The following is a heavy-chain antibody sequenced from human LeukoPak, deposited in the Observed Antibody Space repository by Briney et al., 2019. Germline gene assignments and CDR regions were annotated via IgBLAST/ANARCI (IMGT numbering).Heavy chain of an antibody. CDR1: GGSFSGYY. J-gene: IGHJ6*02. Sequence: PSETPSLTCAVYGGSFSGYYRGWVRQPPGKGLEWVGEINLSGSANYNRSLKSRVTISVDTTKNQFSLKLSSVTAADTAVYYCARDCSSTSCYRPYCSGGSCIHYYYYGMDVWGQGTTVTVSS. V-gene: IGHV4-34*01. CDR2: INLSGSA. CDR3: ARDCSSTSCYRPYCSGGSCIHYYYYGMDV. D-gene: IGHD2-2*02.